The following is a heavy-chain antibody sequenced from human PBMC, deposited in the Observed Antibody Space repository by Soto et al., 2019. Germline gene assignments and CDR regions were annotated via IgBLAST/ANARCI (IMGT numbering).Heavy chain of an antibody. V-gene: IGHV1-2*04. CDR1: GYTFTCYY. CDR2: INPNSGGT. D-gene: IGHD6-13*01. J-gene: IGHJ1*01. Sequence: PVKVTCKASGYTFTCYYMHWVQQAPGQGLEWMGWINPNSGGTNYAQKFQGWVTMTRDTSISTAYMELSRLRSDDTAVYYCARASIAAAGNDFQHWGQGTLVTVSS. CDR3: ARASIAAAGNDFQH.